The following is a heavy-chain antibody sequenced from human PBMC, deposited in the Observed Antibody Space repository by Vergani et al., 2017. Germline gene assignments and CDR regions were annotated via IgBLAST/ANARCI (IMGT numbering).Heavy chain of an antibody. CDR3: AKERDAREDRLPDY. CDR2: IRYDGSNK. D-gene: IGHD5/OR15-5a*01. Sequence: QVQLVESGGGVVQPGGSLRLSCAASGFTSSTFGMHWVRKAPGKGLEWVAFIRYDGSNKYYADSVKGRFTISRDNSKNTVYVQMSSLRSEDTAVYYCAKERDAREDRLPDYWGQGTLVTVSS. CDR1: GFTSSTFG. J-gene: IGHJ4*02. V-gene: IGHV3-30*02.